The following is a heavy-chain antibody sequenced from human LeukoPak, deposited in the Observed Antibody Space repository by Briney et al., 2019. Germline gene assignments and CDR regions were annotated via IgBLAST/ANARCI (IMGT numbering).Heavy chain of an antibody. CDR1: GGSFSGYY. D-gene: IGHD4-17*01. J-gene: IGHJ3*02. V-gene: IGHV4-34*01. CDR3: ARVFVRVYGADDAFDI. Sequence: SETLSLTCAVYGGSFSGYYWSWIRQPPGKGLEWIGEINHSGSTNYNPSLKSRVTISADTSKNQFPLKLSSVTAADTAVYYCARVFVRVYGADDAFDIWGQGTMVTVSS. CDR2: INHSGST.